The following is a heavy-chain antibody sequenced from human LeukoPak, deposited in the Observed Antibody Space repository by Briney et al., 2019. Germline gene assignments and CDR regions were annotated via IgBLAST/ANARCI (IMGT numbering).Heavy chain of an antibody. V-gene: IGHV1-2*02. CDR2: INPNSGGT. D-gene: IGHD3-9*01. Sequence: ASVKVSCKASGYTFIGYYMHWVRQAPGQGLEWMGWINPNSGGTNYAQKFQGRVTMTRDTSISTAYMELSRLRSDDTAVYYCARERIGYDILTGYYPDAFDIWGQGTMVTVSS. CDR1: GYTFIGYY. CDR3: ARERIGYDILTGYYPDAFDI. J-gene: IGHJ3*02.